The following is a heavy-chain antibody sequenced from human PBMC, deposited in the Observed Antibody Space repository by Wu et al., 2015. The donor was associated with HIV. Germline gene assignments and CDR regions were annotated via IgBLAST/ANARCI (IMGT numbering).Heavy chain of an antibody. V-gene: IGHV1-2*02. CDR2: IKPSSGLI. J-gene: IGHJ4*02. CDR3: ARNVEN. D-gene: IGHD1-1*01. CDR1: GYTFTTYF. Sequence: QVHLVQSGAGVKMPGASVKVSCEASGYTFTTYFMHWVRQAPGQGLEWMGWIKPSSGLINYAPKFQGRVTMTRDTSINTAYVELASLRPDDTAVYYCARNVENWGQGTLVTVSS.